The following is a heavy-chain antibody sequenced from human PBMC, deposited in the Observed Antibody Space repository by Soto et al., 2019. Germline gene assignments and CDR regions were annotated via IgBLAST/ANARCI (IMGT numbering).Heavy chain of an antibody. Sequence: EVQLVDSGGGLVQPGGSLRLSCAASGFTFSTFEMNWVRQAPGKGLEWVSKIGSSGSSIWYADSVKGRFTISRDNAKNSLYLQMNILRGDDTAVYYCARATYTSSYHFDSWGQGTLVTVSS. D-gene: IGHD6-6*01. CDR3: ARATYTSSYHFDS. CDR1: GFTFSTFE. V-gene: IGHV3-48*03. J-gene: IGHJ4*02. CDR2: IGSSGSSI.